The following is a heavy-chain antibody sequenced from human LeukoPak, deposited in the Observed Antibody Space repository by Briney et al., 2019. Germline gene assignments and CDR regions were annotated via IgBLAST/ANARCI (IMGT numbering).Heavy chain of an antibody. J-gene: IGHJ2*01. D-gene: IGHD1-14*01. CDR3: ARQGPTESYLYFDP. CDR1: GGTISSYY. CDR2: MYYSGST. Sequence: PSETLSLTCTVSGGTISSYYWSWIRQPPGKGLEWIGYMYYSGSTHYNPSLKSRFTISVDTSKNQLSLQLSSVTAADTAVYFCARQGPTESYLYFDPWGRGTLLTVSS. V-gene: IGHV4-59*08.